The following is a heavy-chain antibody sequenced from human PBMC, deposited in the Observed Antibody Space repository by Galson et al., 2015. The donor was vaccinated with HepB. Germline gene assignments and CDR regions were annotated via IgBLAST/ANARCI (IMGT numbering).Heavy chain of an antibody. CDR2: IWYDGSNK. V-gene: IGHV3-33*01. J-gene: IGHJ4*02. Sequence: SLRLSCAASGFTFSSYGMHWVRQAPGKGLEWVAVIWYDGSNKYYADSVKGRFTISRDNSKNTLYLQMNSLRAEDTAVYYCARARGVHYYFDYWGQGTLVTVSS. CDR1: GFTFSSYG. CDR3: ARARGVHYYFDY. D-gene: IGHD3-10*01.